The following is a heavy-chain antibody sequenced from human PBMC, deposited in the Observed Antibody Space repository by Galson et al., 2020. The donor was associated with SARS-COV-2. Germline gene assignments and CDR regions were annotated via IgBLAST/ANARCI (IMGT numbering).Heavy chain of an antibody. Sequence: SATLYLTCAVSGYSISSGYYWGWIRQPPGKGLEWIGSVYHSGSTYYNPSLKSRVTISVDTSKNQFSLKLSSVTAADTAVYYCARRPGYTYDRYFDYWGQGTLVTVSS. V-gene: IGHV4-38-2*01. CDR2: VYHSGST. CDR3: ARRPGYTYDRYFDY. CDR1: GYSISSGYY. D-gene: IGHD5-18*01. J-gene: IGHJ4*02.